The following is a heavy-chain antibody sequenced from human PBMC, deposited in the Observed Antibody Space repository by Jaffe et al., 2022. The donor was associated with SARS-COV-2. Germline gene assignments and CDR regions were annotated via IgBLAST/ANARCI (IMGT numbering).Heavy chain of an antibody. D-gene: IGHD3-3*01. Sequence: EVQLVESGGGLVQPGGSLRLSCAASGFTFSSYSMNWVRQAPGKGLEWVSYISSSSSTIYYADSVKGRFTISRDNAKNSLYLQMNSLRDEDTAVYYCARDRTRYTYYDFWSGYYLRGNTPQTSKKNYGMDVWGQGTTVTVSS. CDR1: GFTFSSYS. V-gene: IGHV3-48*02. CDR3: ARDRTRYTYYDFWSGYYLRGNTPQTSKKNYGMDV. J-gene: IGHJ6*02. CDR2: ISSSSSTI.